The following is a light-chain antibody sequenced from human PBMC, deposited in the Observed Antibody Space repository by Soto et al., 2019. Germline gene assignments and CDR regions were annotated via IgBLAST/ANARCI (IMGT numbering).Light chain of an antibody. Sequence: DIQMTPSPSSLSASVGDRVTITCRASQSISTYLNWYQQKPGKAPKLLIYAASDLQSGVPSRFSGSQSGTDDTLTISSLQPEDFATYYCQQSYSTLLITFGQGTRVEIK. CDR3: QQSYSTLLIT. J-gene: IGKJ5*01. V-gene: IGKV1-39*01. CDR2: AAS. CDR1: QSISTY.